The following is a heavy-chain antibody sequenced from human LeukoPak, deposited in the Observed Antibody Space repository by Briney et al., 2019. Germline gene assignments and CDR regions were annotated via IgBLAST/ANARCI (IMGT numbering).Heavy chain of an antibody. CDR2: MNHSGST. CDR3: ARGRGAGPALPYYYYGMDV. CDR1: GGSISSYY. D-gene: IGHD1-26*01. V-gene: IGHV4-34*01. Sequence: SETLSLTCTVSGGSISSYYWSWIRQPPGKGLEWIGEMNHSGSTNYNPSLKSRVTISVDTSKNQFSLKLSSVTAADTAVYYCARGRGAGPALPYYYYGMDVWGQGTTVTVSS. J-gene: IGHJ6*02.